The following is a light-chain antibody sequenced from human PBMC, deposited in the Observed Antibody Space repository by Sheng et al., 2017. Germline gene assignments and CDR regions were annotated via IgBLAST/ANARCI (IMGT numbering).Light chain of an antibody. CDR3: CSYAGSSASVV. J-gene: IGLJ2*01. V-gene: IGLV2-23*01. Sequence: QSALTQPASVSGSPGQSITISCTGTSSDVGTYNVVSWYQQYPGKAPKLMIYEGDKRPSGVSNRFSGSKSGNTASLTISGLQAEDEADYYCCSYAGSSASVVFGGGTKLTVL. CDR2: EGD. CDR1: SSDVGTYNV.